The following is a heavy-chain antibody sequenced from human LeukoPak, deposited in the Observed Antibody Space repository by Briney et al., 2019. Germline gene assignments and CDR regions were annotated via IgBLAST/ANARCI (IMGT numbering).Heavy chain of an antibody. CDR3: ARESIAVAGTGYYYYYYMDV. D-gene: IGHD6-19*01. CDR1: GGSFSGYY. V-gene: IGHV4-34*01. CDR2: INHSGST. Sequence: SETLSLTCAVYGGSFSGYYWSWIRQPPGKGLEWIGEINHSGSTNYNPSLKSRVTISVDTSKNQFSLKLSSVTAADTAVYYCARESIAVAGTGYYYYYYMDVWGKGTTVTVSS. J-gene: IGHJ6*03.